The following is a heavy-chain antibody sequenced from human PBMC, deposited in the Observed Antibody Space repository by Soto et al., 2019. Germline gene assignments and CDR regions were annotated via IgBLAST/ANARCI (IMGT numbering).Heavy chain of an antibody. CDR2: IYYSGST. CDR3: ARSGGYGDYDITYYFYMDV. J-gene: IGHJ6*03. CDR1: GYSISSSNW. Sequence: SETLSLTCAVSGYSISSSNWWGWIRQPPGKGLEWIGFIYYSGSTYYNPSLMSRVTMSLDTSKNQFSLKLRSVTAVDTAMYYCARSGGYGDYDITYYFYMDVWGKGTTVTVSS. D-gene: IGHD4-17*01. V-gene: IGHV4-28*01.